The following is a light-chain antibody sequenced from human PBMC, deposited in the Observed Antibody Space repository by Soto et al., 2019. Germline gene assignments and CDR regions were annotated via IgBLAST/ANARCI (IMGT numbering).Light chain of an antibody. V-gene: IGKV3D-15*01. J-gene: IGKJ4*01. CDR2: DSS. Sequence: IVLTQSPATLSVSPGERVTLSCRASENVGTNLAWYQQRPGQPPRLLIYDSSTRATGISATFSGSGSRTEFTLTISSLQSEDSAVYYCQQYNNWGLSFGGGTRVEIK. CDR1: ENVGTN. CDR3: QQYNNWGLS.